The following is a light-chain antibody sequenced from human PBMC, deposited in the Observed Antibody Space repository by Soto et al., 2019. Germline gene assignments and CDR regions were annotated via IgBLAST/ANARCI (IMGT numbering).Light chain of an antibody. Sequence: QSVLTQPPSVSGAPGQGVTIFCTGSTSNIGAGYDVHWYQQLPGAAPKLLIYGSRHRPSGVPDRFSGSKSGTSASLAITGLQADDEADYYCQSFDTGLSGSRLCGGGTKVTVL. CDR1: TSNIGAGYD. CDR2: GSR. V-gene: IGLV1-40*01. CDR3: QSFDTGLSGSRL. J-gene: IGLJ2*01.